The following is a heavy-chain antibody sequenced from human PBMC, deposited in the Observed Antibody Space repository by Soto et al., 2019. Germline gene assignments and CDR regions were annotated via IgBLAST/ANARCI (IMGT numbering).Heavy chain of an antibody. CDR1: GLTFSSYA. CDR3: AKGSAGGRPYYFDY. D-gene: IGHD2-15*01. CDR2: VSNSGGDT. Sequence: GGSLRLSCAASGLTFSSYAMHWVRQAPGTGLEWVSAVSNSGGDTYYADSVKGRFTISRDNSKKTLFLQMSSLRAEDTAVYFCAKGSAGGRPYYFDYWGRGTLVTVSS. J-gene: IGHJ4*02. V-gene: IGHV3-23*01.